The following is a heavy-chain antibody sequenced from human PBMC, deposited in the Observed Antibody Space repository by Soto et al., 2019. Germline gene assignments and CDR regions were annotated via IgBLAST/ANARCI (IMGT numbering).Heavy chain of an antibody. CDR1: GFTLSSYG. CDR3: AKDIRGLAEYFQH. D-gene: IGHD1-20*01. Sequence: QVQLVESGGGVVQPGRSLRLSCAASGFTLSSYGLHWGRQAPGQGLEWVAGISYDGRNKDYADYVKGRLPISRDNSKNTLYLHKNSLRAEDTAGYYCAKDIRGLAEYFQHGGQGTLVTVSS. CDR2: ISYDGRNK. J-gene: IGHJ1*01. V-gene: IGHV3-30*18.